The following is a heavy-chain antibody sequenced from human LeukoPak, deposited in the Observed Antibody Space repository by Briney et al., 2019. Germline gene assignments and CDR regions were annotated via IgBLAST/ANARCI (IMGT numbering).Heavy chain of an antibody. CDR3: ARDRGVRGVIPYYMDV. CDR1: GFTFSSYE. V-gene: IGHV3-48*03. J-gene: IGHJ6*03. D-gene: IGHD3-10*02. Sequence: PGGSLRLSCAASGFTFSSYEMNWVRQAPGKGLEWVSYISSSGSTIYYADSVKGRFTISRDNAKNSLYLQVSSLRAEDTAVYYCARDRGVRGVIPYYMDVWGKGTTVTISS. CDR2: ISSSGSTI.